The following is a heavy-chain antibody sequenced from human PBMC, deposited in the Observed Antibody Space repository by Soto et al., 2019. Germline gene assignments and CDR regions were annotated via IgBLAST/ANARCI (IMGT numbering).Heavy chain of an antibody. V-gene: IGHV4-39*01. D-gene: IGHD6-6*01. CDR3: ARSSLEFDS. J-gene: IGHJ4*02. CDR2: IFYSGST. Sequence: QLQLQESGPGLVKPSETLALTCTVSGGSISTSSYYWGWIRQSPGKGLEWIGRIFYSGSTYYNASLKRRVTISVDTSKNQFSLRLSSVTAADSAVYYCARSSLEFDSWGQGTQVTVSS. CDR1: GGSISTSSYY.